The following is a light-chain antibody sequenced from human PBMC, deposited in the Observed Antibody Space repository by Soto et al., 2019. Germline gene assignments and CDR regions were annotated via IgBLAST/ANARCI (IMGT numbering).Light chain of an antibody. V-gene: IGKV3-15*01. CDR2: GAS. J-gene: IGKJ1*01. CDR1: QSVSSSY. CDR3: QQYNNWPWT. Sequence: EIVLTQSPGTLSLSPGERATLSCRASQSVSSSYLAWYQQKPGQAPRLLIYGASTRATGIPARFSGSGSGTDFTLTIHSLQSEDFVVYYCQQYNNWPWTFGQGTKVDI.